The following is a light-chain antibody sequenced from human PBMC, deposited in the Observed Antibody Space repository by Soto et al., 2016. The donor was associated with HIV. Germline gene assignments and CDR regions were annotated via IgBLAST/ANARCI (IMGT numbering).Light chain of an antibody. CDR3: QHSRT. CDR1: QSVSVW. J-gene: IGKJ1*01. CDR2: KTS. Sequence: DIQMTQFPSTLSASIGDRVTITCRASQSVSVWLVWYQQKPGKAPNLLIFKTSTLEVGVPSRFSGSGSGTDFTLTLSSVQPDDVGTYYCQHSRTFGQGTKVEFK. V-gene: IGKV1-5*03.